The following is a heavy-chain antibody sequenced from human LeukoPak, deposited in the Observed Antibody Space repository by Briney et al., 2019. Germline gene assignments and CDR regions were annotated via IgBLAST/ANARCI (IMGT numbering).Heavy chain of an antibody. V-gene: IGHV3-48*03. D-gene: IGHD6-19*01. J-gene: IGHJ4*02. CDR3: ASQKGRIAVAVDY. Sequence: PGGSLRLSCAASGFTFSSYEMNWVRQVPGKGLEWVSYISSSGSTTYYAASVKGRFTIPRDNAKNSLYLQMNSLRVEDTAVYYCASQKGRIAVAVDYWGQGTLVTVSS. CDR1: GFTFSSYE. CDR2: ISSSGSTT.